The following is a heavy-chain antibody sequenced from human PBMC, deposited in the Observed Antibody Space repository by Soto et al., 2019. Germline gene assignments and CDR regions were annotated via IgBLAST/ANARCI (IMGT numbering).Heavy chain of an antibody. CDR3: ARVIRGAYYNSPLDT. CDR2: INPYSGGA. V-gene: IGHV1-2*02. CDR1: GYTFTGYF. J-gene: IGHJ5*02. D-gene: IGHD3-10*01. Sequence: APVKVSCKASGYTFTGYFMHWVRQAPGQGLEWMGWINPYSGGADYAQSFQGRVTMTRDTSISTVYMELSRLRFDDTAVYYCARVIRGAYYNSPLDTWGQGTVVTGS.